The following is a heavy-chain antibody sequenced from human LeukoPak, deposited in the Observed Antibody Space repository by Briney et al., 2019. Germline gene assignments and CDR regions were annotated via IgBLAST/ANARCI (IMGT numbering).Heavy chain of an antibody. D-gene: IGHD3-10*01. J-gene: IGHJ4*02. CDR1: GYTFTGYY. Sequence: ASVKVSFKASGYTFTGYYMHWVRQAPGQGLEWMGWINPNSGGTNYAQKFQGRVTMTRDTSISTAYMELSRLRSDDTAVYYCAREVSYGAGFDYWGQGTLVTVSS. V-gene: IGHV1-2*02. CDR2: INPNSGGT. CDR3: AREVSYGAGFDY.